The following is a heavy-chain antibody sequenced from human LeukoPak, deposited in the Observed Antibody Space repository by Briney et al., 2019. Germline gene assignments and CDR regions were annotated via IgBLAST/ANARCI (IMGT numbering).Heavy chain of an antibody. CDR2: IRYDGSNK. J-gene: IGHJ4*02. CDR3: AKNYDYVWGSYRYLDY. D-gene: IGHD3-16*02. V-gene: IGHV3-30*02. CDR1: GFTFSSYG. Sequence: GGSLRLSCAASGFTFSSYGMHWVRQAPGKGLEWVAFIRYDGSNKYYADSVKGRFTISRDNSKNTLYLQMNSLRAEDTAVHYCAKNYDYVWGSYRYLDYWGQGTLVTVSS.